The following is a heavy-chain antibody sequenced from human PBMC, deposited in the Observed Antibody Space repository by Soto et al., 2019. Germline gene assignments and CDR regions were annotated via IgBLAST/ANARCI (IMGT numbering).Heavy chain of an antibody. CDR3: ARGGIAARKGRWFDP. V-gene: IGHV4-59*01. D-gene: IGHD6-6*01. Sequence: WTWIRQPPGKWLEWIGYIHYSGSTNYNPSLKSRVTISVDTSKNQFSLKLRSVTAADTAMYHCARGGIAARKGRWFDPWGQGAPVTVSS. CDR2: IHYSGST. J-gene: IGHJ5*02.